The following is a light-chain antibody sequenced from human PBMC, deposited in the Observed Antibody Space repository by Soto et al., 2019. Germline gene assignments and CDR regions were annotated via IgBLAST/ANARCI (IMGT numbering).Light chain of an antibody. CDR3: QHYGYSQWT. CDR1: ESVSSK. Sequence: EIVLTQSPGTLSLSPGERATLSCRASESVSSKLVWYQKKPGQAPRLLIHDASTRATGIPARFSGSGSGTEFTLTITRLEPEDSAVYFCQHYGYSQWTFGQGTKVDIK. J-gene: IGKJ1*01. CDR2: DAS. V-gene: IGKV3-20*01.